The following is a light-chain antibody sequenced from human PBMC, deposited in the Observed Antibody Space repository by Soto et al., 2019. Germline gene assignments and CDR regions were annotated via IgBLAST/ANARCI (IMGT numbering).Light chain of an antibody. CDR1: SSDVGSYNL. J-gene: IGLJ2*01. CDR3: CSYAGSSTSYVV. V-gene: IGLV2-23*01. CDR2: EGS. Sequence: QSALTQPASVSGSPGQSITISCTGTSSDVGSYNLVSWYQQHPGKAPKLMIYEGSKRPSGVSNRFSGSKSGNTASLTISGLQAEDVADYYCCSYAGSSTSYVVFGGGTKLTVL.